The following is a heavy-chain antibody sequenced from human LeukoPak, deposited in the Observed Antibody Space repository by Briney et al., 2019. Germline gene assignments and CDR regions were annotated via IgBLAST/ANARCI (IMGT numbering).Heavy chain of an antibody. J-gene: IGHJ4*02. Sequence: GGSLRLSCAASGFTFSSYCMSWVRQAPGKGLEWVANINQHGSEKYYVDSVKGRLTISRDNAENTLYLQMNRLRAEDTAVYYCPRAVWGYGDYWGQGTLVTVSS. CDR1: GFTFSSYC. CDR2: INQHGSEK. V-gene: IGHV3-7*04. CDR3: PRAVWGYGDY. D-gene: IGHD7-27*01.